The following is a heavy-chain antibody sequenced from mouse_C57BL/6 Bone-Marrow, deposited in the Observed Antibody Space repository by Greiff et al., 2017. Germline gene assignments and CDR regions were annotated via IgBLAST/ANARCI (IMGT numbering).Heavy chain of an antibody. CDR1: GYTFTDHT. J-gene: IGHJ3*01. Sequence: QVQLKESDAELVKPGASVKISCKVSGYTFTDHTIHWMKQRPEQGLEWIGYIYPRDGSTKYNEKFKGKATLTADKSSSTAYMQLNSLTSEDSAVYFCAREDYYGSSYTWFAYWGQGTLVTVSA. CDR3: AREDYYGSSYTWFAY. V-gene: IGHV1-78*01. D-gene: IGHD1-1*01. CDR2: IYPRDGST.